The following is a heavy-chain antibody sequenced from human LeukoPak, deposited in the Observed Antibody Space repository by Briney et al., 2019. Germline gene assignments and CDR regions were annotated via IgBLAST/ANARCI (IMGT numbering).Heavy chain of an antibody. CDR1: GGSISSGSYY. CDR3: ERGDTVVLIGPTEYYFDY. V-gene: IGHV4-61*02. D-gene: IGHD2-15*01. CDR2: IYTSGST. Sequence: PSETLSLTCTVSGGSISSGSYYWSWIRQPAGKGLEWIGRIYTSGSTNYNPSLKSRVTISVDTSKNQFSLKLSSVTAADTAVYYCERGDTVVLIGPTEYYFDYWGQGTLVTVSS. J-gene: IGHJ4*02.